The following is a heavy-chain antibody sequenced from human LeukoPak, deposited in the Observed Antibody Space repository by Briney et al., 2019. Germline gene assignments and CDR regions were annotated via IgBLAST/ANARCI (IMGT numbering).Heavy chain of an antibody. J-gene: IGHJ6*02. V-gene: IGHV3-23*01. Sequence: PGGSLRLSCAASGFTFSSYAMNWVRQAPGKGLEWVSYISAGGGSTYYADSVKGRFTISRDNAKNTVYLQMNSLRAEDTAVYYCARGNYHAMDVWGQGTTVTVSS. CDR1: GFTFSSYA. CDR2: ISAGGGST. CDR3: ARGNYHAMDV.